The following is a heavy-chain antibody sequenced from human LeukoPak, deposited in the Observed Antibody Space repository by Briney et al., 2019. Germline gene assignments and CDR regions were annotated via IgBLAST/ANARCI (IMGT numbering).Heavy chain of an antibody. Sequence: SVKVSCKAPGGTFSSYAISWVRQAPGQGLESMGRIIPIFGTANYAQKFQGRVTITTDESTSTAYMELSSLRSEDTAVYYCARDPLGDYVWGSYFDWGQGTLVTVSS. CDR2: IIPIFGTA. D-gene: IGHD3-16*01. CDR1: GGTFSSYA. J-gene: IGHJ4*02. CDR3: ARDPLGDYVWGSYFD. V-gene: IGHV1-69*05.